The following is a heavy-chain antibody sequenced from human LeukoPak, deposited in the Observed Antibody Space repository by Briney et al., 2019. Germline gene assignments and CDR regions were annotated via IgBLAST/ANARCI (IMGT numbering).Heavy chain of an antibody. CDR3: AKRPIFGELLYYFDY. Sequence: GGSLRLSCTASGFSFSGFWMTWVRQALGKGLEWVANINEDGGRLAYADSVKGRFTISRDNTKNSLYLEMNSLRAEDTAIYYCAKRPIFGELLYYFDYWGQGTLVTVSS. V-gene: IGHV3-7*05. CDR1: GFSFSGFW. D-gene: IGHD3-10*01. J-gene: IGHJ4*02. CDR2: INEDGGRL.